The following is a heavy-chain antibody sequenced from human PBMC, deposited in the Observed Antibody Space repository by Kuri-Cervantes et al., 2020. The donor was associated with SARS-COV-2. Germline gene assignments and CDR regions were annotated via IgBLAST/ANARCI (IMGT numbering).Heavy chain of an antibody. J-gene: IGHJ6*02. CDR1: GFTFSSYS. CDR2: ISSSSSYI. D-gene: IGHD3-9*01. Sequence: GESLKISCAASGFTFSSYSMNWVRQAPGKGLEWVSSISSSSSYIYYADSVKGRFTISRDNAKNSLYLQMNSLRAEDTAVYYRARDPTAGRLRYFDWFSSGPSNYYGMDVWGQGTTVTVSS. V-gene: IGHV3-21*01. CDR3: ARDPTAGRLRYFDWFSSGPSNYYGMDV.